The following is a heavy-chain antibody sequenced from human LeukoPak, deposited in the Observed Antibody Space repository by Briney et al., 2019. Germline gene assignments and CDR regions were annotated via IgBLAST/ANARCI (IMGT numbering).Heavy chain of an antibody. CDR1: GESFTTCD. CDR3: ARRGVSGSYSS. V-gene: IGHV4-34*01. J-gene: IGHJ5*02. Sequence: SETLSLTCAVYGESFTTCDWNWIRQPPAKGLEWIGEIDHSGSTNYNPSLKSRVTISVDTSKNQFSLKLTSVTAADTAVYYCARRGVSGSYSSWGQGTLVTVSS. CDR2: IDHSGST. D-gene: IGHD1-26*01.